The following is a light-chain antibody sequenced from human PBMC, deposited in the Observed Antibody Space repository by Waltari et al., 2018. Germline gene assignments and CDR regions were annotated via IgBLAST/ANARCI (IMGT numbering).Light chain of an antibody. J-gene: IGLJ2*01. CDR2: DAS. CDR1: SSHVGGYNY. V-gene: IGLV2-14*03. CDR3: SSYTSNNTVV. Sequence: QSALTPPASVSGSSGQSLTISCPGTSSHVGGYNYVSWYQQHPGKAPKFMIYDASKRPSGVSDRFSGSKYGNTASLTISGLQAEDEADYYCSSYTSNNTVVFGGGTKLTVL.